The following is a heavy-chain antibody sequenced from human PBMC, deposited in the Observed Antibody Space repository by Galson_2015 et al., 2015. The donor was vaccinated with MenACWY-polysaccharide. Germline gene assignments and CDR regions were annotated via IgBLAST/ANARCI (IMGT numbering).Heavy chain of an antibody. D-gene: IGHD6-6*01. J-gene: IGHJ5*02. Sequence: SVKVSCKASGYTFTSYDINWVRQATGQGLEWMGWMNPNSGNTGYAQKFQDRVTMTRNTSISTAYMELSSLRSEDTAVYYCARVYLRMAARPRVIWFDPWGQGTLVTVSS. CDR1: GYTFTSYD. CDR2: MNPNSGNT. V-gene: IGHV1-8*01. CDR3: ARVYLRMAARPRVIWFDP.